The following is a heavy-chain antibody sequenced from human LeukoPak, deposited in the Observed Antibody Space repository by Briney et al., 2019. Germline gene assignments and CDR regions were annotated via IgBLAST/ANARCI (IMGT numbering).Heavy chain of an antibody. CDR2: ISGSSGTT. D-gene: IGHD3-22*01. Sequence: PGGSLRLSCAASGFTFTSYAMNWVHQTPGKGLEWVSGISGSSGTTYYADSVKGRFTISRDNSKNTLYLQMNSLRAEDTAVYHCAKGRGGSGYWASDYWGRGTLVTVSS. V-gene: IGHV3-23*01. CDR3: AKGRGGSGYWASDY. CDR1: GFTFTSYA. J-gene: IGHJ4*02.